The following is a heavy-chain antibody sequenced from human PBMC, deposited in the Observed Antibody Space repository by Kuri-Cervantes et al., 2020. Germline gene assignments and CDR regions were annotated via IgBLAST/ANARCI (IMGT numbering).Heavy chain of an antibody. CDR3: ARHFRDYYYMDV. CDR1: GGSISSSSYY. V-gene: IGHV4-39*01. J-gene: IGHJ6*03. CDR2: INHSGSS. Sequence: SETLSLTCTVSGGSISSSSYYWSWIRQPPGKGLEWIGEINHSGSSNYSPSLKSRVTISVDTSKNQFSLKLSSVTAADTAVYYCARHFRDYYYMDVWGKGTTVTVSS.